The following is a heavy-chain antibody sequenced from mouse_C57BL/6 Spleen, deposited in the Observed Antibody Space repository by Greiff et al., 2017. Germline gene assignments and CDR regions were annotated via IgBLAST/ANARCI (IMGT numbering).Heavy chain of an antibody. CDR3: ERRGDYSNYPYYAMDY. J-gene: IGHJ4*01. D-gene: IGHD2-5*01. CDR2: IDPADGNT. CDR1: GFNIKNTY. Sequence: VQLQQSVAELVRPGASVKLSCTASGFNIKNTYMHWVKQRPEQGLEWIGRIDPADGNTKYAPKFQGKATITADTSSTTAYLQLSSLTSEGTAIYYCERRGDYSNYPYYAMDYWGQGTSVTVAS. V-gene: IGHV14-3*01.